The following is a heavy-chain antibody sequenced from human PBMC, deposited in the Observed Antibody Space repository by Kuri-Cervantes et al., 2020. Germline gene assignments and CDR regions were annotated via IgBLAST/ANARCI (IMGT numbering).Heavy chain of an antibody. V-gene: IGHV3-30*04. D-gene: IGHD6-19*01. J-gene: IGHJ3*02. CDR2: ISYDGSNT. CDR1: GFTFSSYA. CDR3: AREQVAGNPNDAFDI. Sequence: GGSLRLSCAASGFTFSSYAMHWVRQAPGKGLEWVAVISYDGSNTYYADSVKGRFTISRDNAKNTLYLQMNSLRAGDTAVYSCAREQVAGNPNDAFDIWGQGTMVTVSS.